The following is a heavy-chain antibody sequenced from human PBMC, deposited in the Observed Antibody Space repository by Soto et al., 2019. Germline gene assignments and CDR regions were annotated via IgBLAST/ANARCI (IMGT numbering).Heavy chain of an antibody. Sequence: SETLSLTCTVSGGSISSYYWSWIRQPPGKXLEWIGYIYYSGSTNYNPSLKSRVTISVDTSKNQFSLKLSSVTAADTAVYYCARVVRDIVVVPAATYGGYYYYGMDVWGQGTTVTVCS. V-gene: IGHV4-59*01. D-gene: IGHD2-2*01. J-gene: IGHJ6*02. CDR2: IYYSGST. CDR3: ARVVRDIVVVPAATYGGYYYYGMDV. CDR1: GGSISSYY.